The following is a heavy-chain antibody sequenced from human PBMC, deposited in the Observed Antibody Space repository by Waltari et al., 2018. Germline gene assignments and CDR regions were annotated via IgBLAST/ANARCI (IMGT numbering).Heavy chain of an antibody. CDR3: ARASSRKSARYFDY. V-gene: IGHV4-59*01. CDR2: IYYSGST. J-gene: IGHJ4*02. Sequence: QVQLQESGPGLVKPSETLSLTCTVSGGSISSYYWSWIRQPPGKGLEWIGYIYYSGSTNYNPSLKSRVTISVDTSKNQFSLKLSSVTAADTAVYYCARASSRKSARYFDYGGQGTLVTVSS. D-gene: IGHD6-25*01. CDR1: GGSISSYY.